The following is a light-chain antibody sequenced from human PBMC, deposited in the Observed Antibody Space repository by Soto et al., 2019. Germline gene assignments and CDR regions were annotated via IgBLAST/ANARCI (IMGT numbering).Light chain of an antibody. J-gene: IGKJ1*01. Sequence: IHRTQSPFTLSASLRDRVTITCRASQSISIWLAWYQQKPGKAPKLLIYDASNLESGVPSRFSGSGSGTDFTLTISSLQAEDVAVYYCQQYYSTPWTFGQGTKVDIK. CDR2: DAS. CDR3: QQYYSTPWT. V-gene: IGKV1-5*01. CDR1: QSISIW.